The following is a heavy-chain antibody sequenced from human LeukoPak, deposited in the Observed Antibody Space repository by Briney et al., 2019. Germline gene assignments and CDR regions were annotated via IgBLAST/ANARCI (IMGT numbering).Heavy chain of an antibody. J-gene: IGHJ5*02. CDR1: GYSISSGYY. Sequence: SGTLSLTCTVSGYSISSGYYWGWIRQPPGKGLEWIGSIYHSGSTYYNPSLKSRVTISVDTSKNQFSLKLSSVTAADTAVYYCARDLSNYDFWSGPTGSNWFDPWGQGTLVTVSS. CDR3: ARDLSNYDFWSGPTGSNWFDP. CDR2: IYHSGST. V-gene: IGHV4-38-2*02. D-gene: IGHD3-3*01.